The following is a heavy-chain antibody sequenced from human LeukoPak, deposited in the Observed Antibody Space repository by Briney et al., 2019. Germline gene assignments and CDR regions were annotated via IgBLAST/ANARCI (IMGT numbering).Heavy chain of an antibody. CDR1: GYSISSGYY. D-gene: IGHD1-14*01. CDR3: ARDPDGTQV. CDR2: IYHSGST. Sequence: SETLSLTCAVSGYSISSGYYWGGIRQPPGKGLEWIGSIYHSGSTYYNPSLKSRVTISVDTSKNQFSLKLSSVTAADTAVYYCARDPDGTQVWGQGTLVTVSS. V-gene: IGHV4-38-2*02. J-gene: IGHJ4*02.